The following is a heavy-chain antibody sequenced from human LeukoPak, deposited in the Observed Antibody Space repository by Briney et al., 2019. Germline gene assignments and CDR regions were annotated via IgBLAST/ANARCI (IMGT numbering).Heavy chain of an antibody. D-gene: IGHD3-3*01. V-gene: IGHV3-11*04. J-gene: IGHJ4*02. CDR3: ATSSGQPKGFDF. CDR2: MYTGGSTI. CDR1: GITFNDSY. Sequence: GGSLRLSCAAAGITFNDSYMSWIRQAPGKGLEWISFMYTGGSTIYYADSVKGRFTISRDNAKSSLHLQMNSLSAEDTAVYYCATSSGQPKGFDFWGQGTLVTVSS.